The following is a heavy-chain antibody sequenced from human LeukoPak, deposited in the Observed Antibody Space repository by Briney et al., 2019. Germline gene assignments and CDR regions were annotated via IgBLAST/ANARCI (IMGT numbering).Heavy chain of an antibody. Sequence: PGGSLRLSCAASGFTFSSYAMSWVRQAPGKGLEWVSAISGSGGSTYYADSVKGRFTISRDNSKNTLYLQMNSLRAEDTAVYYCAKDPVGVAVATPYYFDYWGQGTLVTVSS. CDR2: ISGSGGST. CDR3: AKDPVGVAVATPYYFDY. CDR1: GFTFSSYA. V-gene: IGHV3-23*01. J-gene: IGHJ4*02. D-gene: IGHD6-19*01.